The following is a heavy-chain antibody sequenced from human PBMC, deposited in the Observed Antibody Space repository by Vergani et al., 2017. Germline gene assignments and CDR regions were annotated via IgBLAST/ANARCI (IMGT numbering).Heavy chain of an antibody. CDR1: GYNFTGYY. D-gene: IGHD3-10*01. V-gene: IGHV1-2*02. CDR3: AREWGSGSYGLVDY. CDR2: INPNSGGT. Sequence: QVQLVQSGAEVKKPGASVKVSCKDSGYNFTGYYMHWVRQAPGQGLEWMGWINPNSGGTNYAQKFQGRVTMTRDTSISTAYMELSRLRSDDPAVYYCAREWGSGSYGLVDYWGQGTLVTVSS. J-gene: IGHJ4*02.